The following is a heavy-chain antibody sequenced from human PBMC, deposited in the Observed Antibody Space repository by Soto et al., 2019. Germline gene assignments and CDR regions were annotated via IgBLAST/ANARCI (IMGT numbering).Heavy chain of an antibody. J-gene: IGHJ5*02. CDR3: ARGGSSWTQNWFDP. V-gene: IGHV4-59*01. CDR2: IYYSGST. CDR1: GGSISSYY. D-gene: IGHD6-13*01. Sequence: SETLSPTCTVSGGSISSYYWSWIRQPPGKGLEWIGYIYYSGSTNYNPSLKSRVTISVDTSKNQFSLKLSSVTAADTAVYYCARGGSSWTQNWFDPWGQGTLVTVS.